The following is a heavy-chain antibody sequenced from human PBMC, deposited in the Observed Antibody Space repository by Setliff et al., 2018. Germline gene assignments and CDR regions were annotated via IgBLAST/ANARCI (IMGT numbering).Heavy chain of an antibody. CDR2: IYIGGSA. CDR1: GGSISSYY. Sequence: NPSETLSLTCTVSGGSISSYYWSWIRQPAGKGLEWIGHIYIGGSANYNPSLKSRGTMSIDTSKNQFSLKLNSVTAADMAVYYCAREQWLDPPGYYYMDVWAKGTTVTVSS. J-gene: IGHJ6*03. CDR3: AREQWLDPPGYYYMDV. D-gene: IGHD6-19*01. V-gene: IGHV4-4*07.